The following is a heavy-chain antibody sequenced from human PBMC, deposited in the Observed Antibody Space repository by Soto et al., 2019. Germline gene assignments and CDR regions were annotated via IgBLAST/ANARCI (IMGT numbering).Heavy chain of an antibody. V-gene: IGHV1-8*01. CDR2: MNPNSGNT. D-gene: IGHD2-15*01. CDR3: ARGQIYCSGGSCYGVYGFDY. J-gene: IGHJ4*02. CDR1: GYTFTSYD. Sequence: ASVKVSCKASGYTFTSYDINWVRQATGQGLEWMGWMNPNSGNTGYAQKFQGRVTMARNTSISTAYMELSSLRSEDTAVYYCARGQIYCSGGSCYGVYGFDYWGQGTLVTVSS.